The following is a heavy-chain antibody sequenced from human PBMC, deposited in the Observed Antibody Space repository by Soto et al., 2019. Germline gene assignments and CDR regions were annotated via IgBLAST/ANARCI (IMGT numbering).Heavy chain of an antibody. J-gene: IGHJ4*02. D-gene: IGHD3-22*01. Sequence: ASVKVSCKASGYTFTSYGISWVRQAPGQGLEWMGWIGAYNGNTNYAQELQGRVTMTTDTSTSTAYMELRSLRSDDTAVYYCARDLELYYDSSGYFAWPFDYWGQGTLVTVSS. CDR3: ARDLELYYDSSGYFAWPFDY. CDR1: GYTFTSYG. V-gene: IGHV1-18*01. CDR2: IGAYNGNT.